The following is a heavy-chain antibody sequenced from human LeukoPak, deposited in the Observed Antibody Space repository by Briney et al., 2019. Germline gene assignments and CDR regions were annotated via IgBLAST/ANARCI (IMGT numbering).Heavy chain of an antibody. CDR2: ISGSGGST. CDR3: AKGNYGSGSYCWFDP. D-gene: IGHD3-10*01. V-gene: IGHV3-23*01. Sequence: GGSLRLSCAASGFTFSSYAMSWVRQAPGKGLEWVSAISGSGGSTYYADSVKGRFTISRDNSKNTLYLQMNSLRAEDTAVHYCAKGNYGSGSYCWFDPWGQGTLVTVSS. J-gene: IGHJ5*02. CDR1: GFTFSSYA.